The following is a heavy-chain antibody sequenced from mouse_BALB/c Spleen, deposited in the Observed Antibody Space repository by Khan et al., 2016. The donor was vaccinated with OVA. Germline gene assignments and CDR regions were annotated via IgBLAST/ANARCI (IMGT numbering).Heavy chain of an antibody. CDR3: AIIYYGVDWFAY. J-gene: IGHJ3*01. Sequence: QVQLKESGPGLVAPSQSLSITCTVSGFSLTSYGVSWVRQPPGKGLEWLGVIWGDGSTNYHSALISRLSISKDNYKSQAFLKLNSLQPDDTTKYYCAIIYYGVDWFAYWGQGTLVTVSA. D-gene: IGHD2-13*01. CDR2: IWGDGST. CDR1: GFSLTSYG. V-gene: IGHV2-3*01.